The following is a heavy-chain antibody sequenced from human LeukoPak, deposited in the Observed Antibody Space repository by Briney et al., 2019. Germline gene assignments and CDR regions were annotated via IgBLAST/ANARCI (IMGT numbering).Heavy chain of an antibody. CDR3: AKVLHLFSYGYPPFDY. V-gene: IGHV3-23*01. Sequence: GGSLRLSCAASGFTFSSYAMSWVRQAPGRGLEWVSAMSGSGGSTYYADSVKGRFTISRDNSKNTLYLQMNSLRAEDTAVYYCAKVLHLFSYGYPPFDYWGQGTLVTVPS. CDR2: MSGSGGST. D-gene: IGHD5-18*01. J-gene: IGHJ4*02. CDR1: GFTFSSYA.